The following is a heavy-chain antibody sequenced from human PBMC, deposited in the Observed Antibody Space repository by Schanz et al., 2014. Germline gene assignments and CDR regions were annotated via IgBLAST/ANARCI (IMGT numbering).Heavy chain of an antibody. Sequence: QVQLVESGGGVVQPGGSLRLSCAASGFTFSNYGIHWVRQAPGKGLEWVSGISDRGDGTNYGDSVRGRFTISRDNSRNTVYLQMNNVGVDDTATYYCVKTDAGWRFDYWGQGTLVIVSS. CDR3: VKTDAGWRFDY. V-gene: IGHV3-NL1*01. J-gene: IGHJ4*02. CDR2: ISDRGDGT. D-gene: IGHD6-19*01. CDR1: GFTFSNYG.